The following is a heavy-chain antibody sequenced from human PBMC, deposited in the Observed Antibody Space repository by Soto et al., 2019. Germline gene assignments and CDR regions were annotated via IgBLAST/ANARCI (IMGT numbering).Heavy chain of an antibody. CDR1: GGSFTSNNW. D-gene: IGHD1-7*01. J-gene: IGHJ4*02. CDR2: IYRTGST. Sequence: SETLSLTCAVCGGSFTSNNWWTWVRQPPGQGLEWIGEIYRTGSTNYNPSLKSGVTISLDKSENKFSLKVTSMTAADTPVYYCASRDPGTSVDYWAQGTLVTVSS. CDR3: ASRDPGTSVDY. V-gene: IGHV4-4*02.